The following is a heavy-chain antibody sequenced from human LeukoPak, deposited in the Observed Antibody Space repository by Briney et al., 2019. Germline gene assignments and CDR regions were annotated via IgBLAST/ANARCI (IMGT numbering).Heavy chain of an antibody. CDR2: ISVRGDTT. D-gene: IGHD1-26*01. CDR1: GYTFFSYA. J-gene: IGHJ4*02. V-gene: IGHV3-23*01. Sequence: PGGSLRLSCAASGYTFFSYAMSWVRQAPGTGLEWVSTISVRGDTTYYTDSVKGRFTISRDNSRNSLYLQINSLRADDTAIYYCARSRRILGATYFDYWGQGTLVTVSS. CDR3: ARSRRILGATYFDY.